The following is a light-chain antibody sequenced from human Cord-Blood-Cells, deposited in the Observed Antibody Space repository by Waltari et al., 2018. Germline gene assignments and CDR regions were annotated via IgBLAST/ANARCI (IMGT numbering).Light chain of an antibody. CDR3: QQYYSTPYT. Sequence: DIVMTQSPDSLAVSLGERATINCKSSQSVLYSSNNKNYLAWYQQKPGQPPKLLIYWVFTRESGVPDRFSGSGSGTDFTLTISSLQAEDVAVYYCQQYYSTPYTFGQGTKLEIK. CDR2: WVF. CDR1: QSVLYSSNNKNY. J-gene: IGKJ2*01. V-gene: IGKV4-1*01.